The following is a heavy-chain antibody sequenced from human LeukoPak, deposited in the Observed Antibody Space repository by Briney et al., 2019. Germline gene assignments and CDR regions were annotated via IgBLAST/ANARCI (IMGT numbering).Heavy chain of an antibody. CDR2: FNPNSGGT. CDR3: ARSLGGMVRGVIIIDNWFDP. J-gene: IGHJ5*02. Sequence: GESLKISCKGSGYTFTGYYTHWVRQAPGQGLEWMGWFNPNSGGTNYAQKFQGRVTMTRDTSISTAYMELSRLRSDDTAVYYCARSLGGMVRGVIIIDNWFDPWGQGTLVTVSS. D-gene: IGHD3-10*01. CDR1: GYTFTGYY. V-gene: IGHV1-2*02.